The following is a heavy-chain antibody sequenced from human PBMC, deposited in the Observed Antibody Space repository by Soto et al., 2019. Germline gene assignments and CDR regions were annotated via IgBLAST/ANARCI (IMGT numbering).Heavy chain of an antibody. V-gene: IGHV4-39*01. J-gene: IGHJ6*02. CDR1: GDSISGTIYY. CDR2: MYYSGST. CDR3: ARLGKQLGAAYYFAMDF. Sequence: LSLTCTLSGDSISGTIYYWAWIRQPPGKGLEWIGCMYYSGSTYYNPSLKSRVTMSVDTSKNQFSLRLSSVTAADTAVYYCARLGKQLGAAYYFAMDFWGPGTTVTVSS. D-gene: IGHD6-6*01.